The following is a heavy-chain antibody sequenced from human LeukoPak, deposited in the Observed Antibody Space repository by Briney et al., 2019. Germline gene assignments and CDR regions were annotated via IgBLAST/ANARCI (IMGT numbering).Heavy chain of an antibody. CDR2: IYYSGST. Sequence: KASETLSLTCTVSGGSISSSSYYWGWIRQPPGKGLEWIGSIYYSGSTYYNPSLKSRVTISVDTSKNQFSLKLSSVTAADTAVYYCARDRGPLEVPAAMGDKNHWFDPWGQGTLVTVSS. J-gene: IGHJ5*02. CDR1: GGSISSSSYY. CDR3: ARDRGPLEVPAAMGDKNHWFDP. D-gene: IGHD2-2*01. V-gene: IGHV4-39*07.